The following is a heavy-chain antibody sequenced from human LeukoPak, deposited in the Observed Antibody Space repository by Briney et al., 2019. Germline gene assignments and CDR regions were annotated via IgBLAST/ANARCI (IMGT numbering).Heavy chain of an antibody. Sequence: GGSLRLSCAASGFTFTTFGIHWVRQAPGKGLEWVAAISPDGNIEYYTDSVKGRFTISRDNSKNMIYLQMNSLRGEDSAVYYCAKINNNDDYWGQGTLSTVSS. V-gene: IGHV3-30*18. CDR3: AKINNNDDY. D-gene: IGHD1/OR15-1a*01. CDR1: GFTFTTFG. CDR2: ISPDGNIE. J-gene: IGHJ4*02.